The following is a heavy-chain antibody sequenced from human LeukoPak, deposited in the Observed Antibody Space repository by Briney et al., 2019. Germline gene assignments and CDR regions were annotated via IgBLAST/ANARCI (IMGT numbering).Heavy chain of an antibody. CDR1: GGSISSYY. J-gene: IGHJ4*02. D-gene: IGHD1-26*01. V-gene: IGHV4-4*07. CDR3: ASRGNYYGALDH. Sequence: SETLSLTCTVSGGSISSYYWSWIRQPAGKGLEWIGRIYTSGSTNYNPSLRSRVTISVDTSKNQFSLKLSSVTAADTAVYYCASRGNYYGALDHWGQGTLVTVSS. CDR2: IYTSGST.